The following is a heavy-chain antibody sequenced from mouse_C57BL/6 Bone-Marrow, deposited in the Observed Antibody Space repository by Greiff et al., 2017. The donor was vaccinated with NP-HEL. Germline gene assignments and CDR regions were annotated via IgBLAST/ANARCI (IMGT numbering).Heavy chain of an antibody. Sequence: VQLQQPGAELVMPGASVKLSCKASGYTFTSYWMHWVKQRPGQGLEWIGEIDPSDSYTNYNQKFKGKSTLTVDKSSITAYMQLSSLTSEDSAVYYCASYEYDGGYLDYWGQGTTLTVSS. V-gene: IGHV1-69*01. CDR2: IDPSDSYT. J-gene: IGHJ2*01. CDR3: ASYEYDGGYLDY. D-gene: IGHD2-4*01. CDR1: GYTFTSYW.